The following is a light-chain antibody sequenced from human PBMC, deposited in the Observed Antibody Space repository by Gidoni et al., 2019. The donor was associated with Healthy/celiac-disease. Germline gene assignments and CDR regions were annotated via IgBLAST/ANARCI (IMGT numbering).Light chain of an antibody. V-gene: IGLV2-14*01. Sequence: QSALTQPASVAGSPGQSITISCTGTSSDVGGYNYVSWFQQHPGKAPKLMIYEVSNRPSGVSNRFSGSKSGNTASLTISGLQAEDDADYSCSSYTSCSTLFGTGTKVTVL. CDR2: EVS. J-gene: IGLJ1*01. CDR3: SSYTSCSTL. CDR1: SSDVGGYNY.